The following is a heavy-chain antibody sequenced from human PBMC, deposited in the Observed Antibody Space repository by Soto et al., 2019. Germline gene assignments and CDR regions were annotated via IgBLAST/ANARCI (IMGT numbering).Heavy chain of an antibody. Sequence: EVQLLESGGGLVQPGGSLRLSCAASGFTFSSYAVSWVRQAPGKGLEWVSAISGSGGSTYYADSVKGRFTISRDNSKNTLYLQMNSLRAEDTAVYYCAKAPAANPSHYYMDVWGKGTTVTVSS. CDR2: ISGSGGST. V-gene: IGHV3-23*01. J-gene: IGHJ6*03. CDR3: AKAPAANPSHYYMDV. CDR1: GFTFSSYA.